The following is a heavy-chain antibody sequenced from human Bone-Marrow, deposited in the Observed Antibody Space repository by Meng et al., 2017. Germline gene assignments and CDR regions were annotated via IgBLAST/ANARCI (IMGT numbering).Heavy chain of an antibody. CDR3: AKGQDVASPRD. J-gene: IGHJ4*02. V-gene: IGHV3-23*01. D-gene: IGHD2-2*01. Sequence: EAQLLESGGGLVQPGGSLRLSCAAAGLTFSSYSMSWVRQAPGKGLEWVSAISGSHGSTHYADSVKGRFTISRDNSKNTLYLQMNSLRAEDTAVYYCAKGQDVASPRDWGQGTLVTVSS. CDR2: ISGSHGST. CDR1: GLTFSSYS.